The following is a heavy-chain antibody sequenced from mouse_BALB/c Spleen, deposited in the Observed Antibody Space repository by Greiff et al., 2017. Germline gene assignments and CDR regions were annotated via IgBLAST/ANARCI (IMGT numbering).Heavy chain of an antibody. CDR3: TREATATYFDY. V-gene: IGHV1S81*02. J-gene: IGHJ2*01. Sequence: VQLQQSGAELVKPGASVKLSCKASGYTFTSYYMYWVKQRPGQGLEWIGEINPSNGGTNFNEKFKSKATLTVDKSSSTASMQLSSLTSEDSAVYYCTREATATYFDYWGQGTTLTVSS. D-gene: IGHD1-2*01. CDR1: GYTFTSYY. CDR2: INPSNGGT.